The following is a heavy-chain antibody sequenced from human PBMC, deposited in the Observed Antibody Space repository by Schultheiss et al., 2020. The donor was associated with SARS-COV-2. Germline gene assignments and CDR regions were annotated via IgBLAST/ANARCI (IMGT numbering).Heavy chain of an antibody. CDR1: GFTFSSYG. V-gene: IGHV3-21*03. CDR2: ITNTGSYI. D-gene: IGHD3-10*01. Sequence: GESLKISCAASGFTFSSYGMHWVRQAPGKGLEWVSSITNTGSYIYYADPVKGRFTISRDNAKNSLYLQMNSLKTEDTAVYYCTTALIRFGDRIDYWGQGTLVTVSS. J-gene: IGHJ4*02. CDR3: TTALIRFGDRIDY.